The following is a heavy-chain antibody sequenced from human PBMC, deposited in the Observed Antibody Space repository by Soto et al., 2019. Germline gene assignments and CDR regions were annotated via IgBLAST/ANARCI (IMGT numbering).Heavy chain of an antibody. CDR3: ARGDCVGGTCYSLAGSFYYYVAV. V-gene: IGHV3-74*01. Sequence: EVKLVESGGGLVQPGGSLRLSCAASGFTFTNYWMYWVRQAPGKGLVWVSRINSDGSVSSYADSVKGRLTISRDNVKNTLYLQMNSLRAEDTAVYYCARGDCVGGTCYSLAGSFYYYVAVWGKGTTVTVFS. CDR1: GFTFTNYW. J-gene: IGHJ6*03. D-gene: IGHD2-15*01. CDR2: INSDGSVS.